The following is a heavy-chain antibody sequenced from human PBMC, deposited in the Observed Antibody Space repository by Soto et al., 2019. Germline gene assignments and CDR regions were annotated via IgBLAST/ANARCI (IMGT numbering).Heavy chain of an antibody. Sequence: ASVKVSCKASGYTFTGYYMHWVRQAPGQGLEWMGWINPNSGGTNYAQKFQGRVTTTRDTSISTAYMELSRLRSDDTAVYYCAGGGVLRFLEWFRGTNKNAFDIWGQGTMVTVSS. CDR1: GYTFTGYY. CDR3: AGGGVLRFLEWFRGTNKNAFDI. V-gene: IGHV1-2*02. J-gene: IGHJ3*02. CDR2: INPNSGGT. D-gene: IGHD3-3*01.